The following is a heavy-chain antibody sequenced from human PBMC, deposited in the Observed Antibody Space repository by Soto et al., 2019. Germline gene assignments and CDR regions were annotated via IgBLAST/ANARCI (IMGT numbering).Heavy chain of an antibody. V-gene: IGHV3-30-3*01. CDR3: ARDLAEYYFDY. CDR1: GFTFSSYA. D-gene: IGHD6-13*01. Sequence: QVQLVESGGGVVQPGRSLRLSCAASGFTFSSYAMHWVRQAPGKGLEWVAVISYDGSNKYYADSVKGRFTISRDNSKNTLYLQMNSLRAEDTAVYYCARDLAEYYFDYWGQGTLVTVSS. CDR2: ISYDGSNK. J-gene: IGHJ4*02.